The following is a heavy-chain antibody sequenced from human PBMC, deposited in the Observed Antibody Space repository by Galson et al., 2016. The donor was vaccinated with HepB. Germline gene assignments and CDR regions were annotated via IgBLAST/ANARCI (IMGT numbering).Heavy chain of an antibody. J-gene: IGHJ6*02. D-gene: IGHD3-16*02. CDR1: EFTFTTYT. CDR2: INTDNGKT. CDR3: ARDLIGNLDV. V-gene: IGHV1-3*04. Sequence: SVKVSCKASEFTFTTYTIHWVRQAPGQRLEWMGWINTDNGKTEYSEKFQGRVTFTRDTSERTHYMELNSLTSEDTAVYYCARDLIGNLDVWGQGTTVTVSS.